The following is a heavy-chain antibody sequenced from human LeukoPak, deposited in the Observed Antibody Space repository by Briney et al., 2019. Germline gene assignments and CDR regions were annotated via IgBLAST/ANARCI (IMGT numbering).Heavy chain of an antibody. CDR2: IWYDGSNG. CDR3: ARPLSIVGATIGAFDI. J-gene: IGHJ3*02. CDR1: GFTFSNYG. D-gene: IGHD1-26*01. Sequence: GGPLRLSCSASGFTFSNYGMHSIRQAPGKGLEWGAVIWYDGSNGYYADSVKGRFTISRDNSKNALYLQMNSLRAEDTAVYYCARPLSIVGATIGAFDIWGQGTMVTVSS. V-gene: IGHV3-33*01.